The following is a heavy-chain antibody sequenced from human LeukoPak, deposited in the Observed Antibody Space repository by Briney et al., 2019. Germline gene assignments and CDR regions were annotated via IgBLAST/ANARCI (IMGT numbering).Heavy chain of an antibody. CDR2: TRNKANNYAT. J-gene: IGHJ4*02. CDR3: TRWRSGTSD. V-gene: IGHV3-72*01. CDR1: GYTFSDHY. Sequence: GGSLRLSCAASGYTFSDHYIDGVRHAPGKGLEWVGHTRNKANNYATEYAASVKGRFTISRDDSRNSVYLQMNSLKTEDTAVYYCTRWRSGTSDWGQGTLVTVSS. D-gene: IGHD4-23*01.